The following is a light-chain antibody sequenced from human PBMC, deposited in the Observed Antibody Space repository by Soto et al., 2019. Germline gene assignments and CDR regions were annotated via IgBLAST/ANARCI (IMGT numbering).Light chain of an antibody. J-gene: IGKJ3*01. CDR1: QSVSSY. V-gene: IGKV3-15*01. Sequence: EIVMTQSPATLSVSPGERVTLSCRASQSVSSYLAWYQQKPGQPPRLLIYDASTRATGIPARFSGSGSGTEFTLTVTSLQSEDFAIYYCHPYNTWPFFTFCPGTRVDI. CDR2: DAS. CDR3: HPYNTWPFFT.